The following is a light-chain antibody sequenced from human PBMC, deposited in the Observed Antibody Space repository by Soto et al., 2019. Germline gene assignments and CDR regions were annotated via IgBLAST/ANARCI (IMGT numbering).Light chain of an antibody. CDR2: GAS. Sequence: IVMTQSPATLSLSPGESATLSCRASQRVSSNVAWYQQKPGQAPRLLLYGASARATGVPPRFSGSGSGTQFTLTISSLQSEDFAVYYCQQYNNWRQTFGQGTKVEIK. J-gene: IGKJ1*01. CDR1: QRVSSN. CDR3: QQYNNWRQT. V-gene: IGKV3-15*01.